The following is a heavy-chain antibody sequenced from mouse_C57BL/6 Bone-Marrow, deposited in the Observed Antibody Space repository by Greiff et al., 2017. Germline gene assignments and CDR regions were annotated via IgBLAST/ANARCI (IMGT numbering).Heavy chain of an antibody. CDR3: ARSLWLPPSCRYFDV. J-gene: IGHJ1*03. Sequence: EVQLVESGPGLVKPSQSLSLTCSVTGYSFTSGYYWNWIRQFPGNKLEWMGYISYDGSNNYNPSLKNRISITRDTSANPFFLKLNYVTTEDTATYYGARSLWLPPSCRYFDVWGTGTTVTVSS. CDR2: ISYDGSN. CDR1: GYSFTSGYY. D-gene: IGHD2-2*01. V-gene: IGHV3-6*01.